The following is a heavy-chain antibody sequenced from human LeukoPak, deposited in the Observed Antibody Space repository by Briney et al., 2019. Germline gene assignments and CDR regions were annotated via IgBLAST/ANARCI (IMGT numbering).Heavy chain of an antibody. D-gene: IGHD4-17*01. CDR1: GYTFTGYY. J-gene: IGHJ2*01. CDR2: INPNSGGT. Sequence: ASVKVSCKASGYTFTGYYMHWVRQAPGQGLEWMGWINPNSGGTNYAQKFQGRVTMTRDTSISTAYMELSRLRSDDTAVYYCARVPNYGDYARYFDLWGRGTLVTVSS. V-gene: IGHV1-2*02. CDR3: ARVPNYGDYARYFDL.